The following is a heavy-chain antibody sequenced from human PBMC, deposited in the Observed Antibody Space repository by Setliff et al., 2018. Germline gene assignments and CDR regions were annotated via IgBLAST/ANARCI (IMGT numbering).Heavy chain of an antibody. J-gene: IGHJ6*03. CDR2: IYIGGSA. D-gene: IGHD6-19*01. CDR3: AREQWPDPPGYYYMDV. Sequence: PSETLSLTCTVSGGSISSYYWSWIRRPAGKGLEWIGHIYIGGSANYNPSLKSRVTMSIDTSKNQFSLKLNSVTAADMAVYYCAREQWPDPPGYYYMDVWAKGTTVTVSS. CDR1: GGSISSYY. V-gene: IGHV4-4*07.